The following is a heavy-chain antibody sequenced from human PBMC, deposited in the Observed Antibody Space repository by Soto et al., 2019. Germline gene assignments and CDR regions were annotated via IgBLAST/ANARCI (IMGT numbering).Heavy chain of an antibody. V-gene: IGHV4-61*08. D-gene: IGHD5-12*01. J-gene: IGHJ3*02. CDR2: IYYSGST. Sequence: ETLSLTCAVSGGSISSGGYYWSWIRQPPGKGLEWIGYIYYSGSTNYNPSLKSRVTISVDTSKNQFSLKLSSVTAADTAVYYCARGGSSGEMATWEVRAFDIWGQGTMVTVSS. CDR1: GGSISSGGYY. CDR3: ARGGSSGEMATWEVRAFDI.